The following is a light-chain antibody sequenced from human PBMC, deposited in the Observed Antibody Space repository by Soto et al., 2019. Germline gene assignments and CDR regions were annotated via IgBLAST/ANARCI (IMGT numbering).Light chain of an antibody. CDR2: EVS. CDR3: SSYVRSNSLV. V-gene: IGLV2-14*01. Sequence: QSALTQPASVSGSPGQSITISCTGTSSDVGGYDYVSWYQQHPDKAPKLMIYEVSNRPSGVSHRFSGSKSGNTASLTISGLQAEDEADYYCSSYVRSNSLVFGGGTKVTVL. CDR1: SSDVGGYDY. J-gene: IGLJ2*01.